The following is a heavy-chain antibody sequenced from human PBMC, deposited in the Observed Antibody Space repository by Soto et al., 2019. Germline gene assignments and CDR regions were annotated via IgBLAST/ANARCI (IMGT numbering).Heavy chain of an antibody. J-gene: IGHJ6*03. CDR3: ARGLEWRTTSYYYYYMDV. CDR1: GFTFSSYG. Sequence: GGSLRLSCAASGFTFSSYGMHWVRQAPGKGLEWVAIIWYDGSNKYYADSVKGRFTISRDNSKNTLYLQMNSLRAEDTAVYYCARGLEWRTTSYYYYYMDVWGKGTTVTVS. CDR2: IWYDGSNK. V-gene: IGHV3-33*01. D-gene: IGHD1-7*01.